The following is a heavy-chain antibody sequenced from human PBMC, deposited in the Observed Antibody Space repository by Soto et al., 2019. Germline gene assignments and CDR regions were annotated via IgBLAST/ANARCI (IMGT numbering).Heavy chain of an antibody. CDR3: ARAYDSSGLIDY. D-gene: IGHD3-22*01. J-gene: IGHJ4*02. CDR2: IYYSGST. V-gene: IGHV4-31*03. Sequence: PSETLSLTDSVSGCYISSGVYYWSWIHQHPGKGLEWIGYIYYSGSTYYNPSLKSRVTISVDTSKNQFSLKLSSVTAADTAVYYCARAYDSSGLIDYWGQGTLVNVSS. CDR1: GCYISSGVYY.